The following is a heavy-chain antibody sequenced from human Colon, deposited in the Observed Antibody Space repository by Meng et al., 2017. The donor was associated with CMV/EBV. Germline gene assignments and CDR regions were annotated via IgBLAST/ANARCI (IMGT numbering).Heavy chain of an antibody. D-gene: IGHD4-17*01. CDR3: ARQDYGGNDY. CDR2: IYYSGST. Sequence: SETLSLTGTVSGGSISSISYYWGWIRQPPGKGLEWIGSIYYSGSTYCNPSLKSQDTISVDTSKNQFSLKLISVTAADTSVYYRARQDYGGNDYWGQGTLVTVSS. CDR1: GGSISSISYY. V-gene: IGHV4-39*01. J-gene: IGHJ4*02.